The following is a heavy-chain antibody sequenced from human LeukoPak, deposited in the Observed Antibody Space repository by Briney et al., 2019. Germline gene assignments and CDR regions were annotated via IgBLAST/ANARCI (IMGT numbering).Heavy chain of an antibody. CDR1: GFTFSSYA. CDR2: ISGSGGST. V-gene: IGHV3-23*01. Sequence: GGSLRLSCAASGFTFSSYAMSWVRQAPGKGLEWVSAISGSGGSTYYADSVKGRFTISRDNSKNTLYLQMNSLRAEDTAVYYCARDQDYYGSNYGMDVWGQGTTVTVSS. CDR3: ARDQDYYGSNYGMDV. J-gene: IGHJ6*02. D-gene: IGHD3-10*01.